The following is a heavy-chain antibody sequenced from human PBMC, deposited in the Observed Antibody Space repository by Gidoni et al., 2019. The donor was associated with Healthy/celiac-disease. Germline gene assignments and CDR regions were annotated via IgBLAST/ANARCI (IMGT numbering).Heavy chain of an antibody. D-gene: IGHD3-16*01. V-gene: IGHV3-23*01. CDR2: ISGGGGST. CDR3: AKARGVMITFGGGYFDY. J-gene: IGHJ4*02. Sequence: EVQLLESGGGLVQPGGSLRLSCAASGFTFSSYAMSWVRQAPGKGLEWVSAISGGGGSTYYADSVKGRFTISRDNSKNTLYLQMNSLRAEDTAVYYCAKARGVMITFGGGYFDYWGQGTLVTVSS. CDR1: GFTFSSYA.